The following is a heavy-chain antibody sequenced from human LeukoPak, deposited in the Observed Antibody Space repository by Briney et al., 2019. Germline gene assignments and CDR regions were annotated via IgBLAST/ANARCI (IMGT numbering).Heavy chain of an antibody. CDR1: RFTFSIYW. V-gene: IGHV3-74*01. CDR2: INSDGSST. Sequence: PGGSLRLSCAPSRFTFSIYWVHGGRQAPGKGLVWVSRINSDGSSTSYADSVKGRFTISRDNAKNTLYLQMNSLRAEDTAVYYCARAVAEGGTLRFDTWGEGTLVTVSS. D-gene: IGHD6-13*01. CDR3: ARAVAEGGTLRFDT. J-gene: IGHJ5*02.